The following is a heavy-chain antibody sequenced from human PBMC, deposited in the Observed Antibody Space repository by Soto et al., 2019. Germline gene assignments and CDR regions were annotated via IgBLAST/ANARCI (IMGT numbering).Heavy chain of an antibody. V-gene: IGHV3-30*03. Sequence: QVQLVESGGGVVQPGRSLRLSCAASGFPFTTYGMHWVREGPGKGLEWVAVISYDGSNKYYADSVKGRFTISRDNSKNTLYLQINSLRPEETALYDCVGGQYYFDYRGQGTLVTVSS. J-gene: IGHJ4*02. D-gene: IGHD3-10*01. CDR1: GFPFTTYG. CDR3: VGGQYYFDY. CDR2: ISYDGSNK.